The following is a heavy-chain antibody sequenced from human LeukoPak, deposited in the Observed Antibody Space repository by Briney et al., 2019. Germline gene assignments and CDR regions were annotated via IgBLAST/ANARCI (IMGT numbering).Heavy chain of an antibody. CDR2: ISGSGGST. V-gene: IGHV3-23*01. D-gene: IGHD2-2*01. J-gene: IGHJ4*02. CDR3: AKYDCSSTSCHFDY. CDR1: GFTFSSYG. Sequence: TGGSLRLSCAASGFTFSSYGMSWVRQAPGKGLEWVSAISGSGGSTYYADSVKGRFTISRDNSKNTLYLQMNSLRAEDTAVYYCAKYDCSSTSCHFDYWGQGTLVTVSS.